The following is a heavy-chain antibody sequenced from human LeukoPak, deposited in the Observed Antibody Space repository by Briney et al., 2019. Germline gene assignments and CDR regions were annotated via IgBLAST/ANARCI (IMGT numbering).Heavy chain of an antibody. CDR2: VSHSGSPY. Sequence: TSETLSLTCSVSGGSTSSSSNYWGWIRQPPGKGLEWIGSVSHSGSPYYYNPSLKSRVTLSIDTSKNQFSLHLSSVTAADTAVYYCARYTGGTMFDDWGQGTLVTVSS. CDR3: ARYTGGTMFDD. J-gene: IGHJ4*02. V-gene: IGHV4-39*01. D-gene: IGHD5-12*01. CDR1: GGSTSSSSNY.